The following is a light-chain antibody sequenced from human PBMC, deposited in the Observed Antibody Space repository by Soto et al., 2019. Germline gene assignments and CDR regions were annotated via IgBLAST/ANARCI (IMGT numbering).Light chain of an antibody. V-gene: IGKV3-20*01. Sequence: EILLTQSPGTLSLSPGERATLSCRASQSVPKNYLAWYQQEPGQAPRLLIYGPSSRATGIPDRFSGSGSGKHFTLNTSRLEPEDFTVYYAHQCPSPPPPLGQGTKVEIK. CDR1: QSVPKNY. J-gene: IGKJ1*01. CDR2: GPS. CDR3: HQCPSPPPP.